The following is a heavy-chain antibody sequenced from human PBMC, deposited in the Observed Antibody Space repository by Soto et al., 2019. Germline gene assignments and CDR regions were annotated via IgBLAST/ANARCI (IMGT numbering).Heavy chain of an antibody. J-gene: IGHJ4*02. V-gene: IGHV1-69*12. D-gene: IGHD2-15*01. CDR3: ARGSSRDPGRGGTDDY. Sequence: QVQLVQSGAEVKKPGSSVKVSCKASGGTFSSYAISWVRQAPGQGLEWMGGIIPIFGTANYAQKFQGRVTITADESASKAYMEVSSLGSEDTAVYYCARGSSRDPGRGGTDDYWGQGTLVTVSS. CDR1: GGTFSSYA. CDR2: IIPIFGTA.